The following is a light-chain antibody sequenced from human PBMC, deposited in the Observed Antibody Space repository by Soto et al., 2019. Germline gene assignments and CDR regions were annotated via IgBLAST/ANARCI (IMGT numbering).Light chain of an antibody. J-gene: IGLJ3*02. Sequence: QAVVTQPPSVSGAPGQRVTISCTGGSSNIGAGYDVHWYQQLPGTAPKLLIYDNTNRPSGVPDRFSGSKSGTSASLAITGLQAEDEADYYCQSYDSSLSGSGVFGGGTQLTVL. CDR3: QSYDSSLSGSGV. CDR1: SSNIGAGYD. V-gene: IGLV1-40*01. CDR2: DNT.